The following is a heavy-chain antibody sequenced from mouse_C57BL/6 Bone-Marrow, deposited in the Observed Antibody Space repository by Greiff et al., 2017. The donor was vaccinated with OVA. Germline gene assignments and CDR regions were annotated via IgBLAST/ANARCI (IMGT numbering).Heavy chain of an antibody. J-gene: IGHJ2*01. D-gene: IGHD1-1*01. Sequence: EVKLLESGGGLVQPGGSLKLSCAASGIAFSRYWMSWVRRAPGKGLEWIGEINPDSSTINYAPSLKDKFIISRDNAKNTLYLQMSKVRSEDTALYYCARFYYYGFFDYWGKGTTLTVSS. CDR1: GIAFSRYW. V-gene: IGHV4-1*01. CDR3: ARFYYYGFFDY. CDR2: INPDSSTI.